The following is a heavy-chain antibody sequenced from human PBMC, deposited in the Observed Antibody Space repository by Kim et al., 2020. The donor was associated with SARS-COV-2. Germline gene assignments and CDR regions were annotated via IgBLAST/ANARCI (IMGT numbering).Heavy chain of an antibody. CDR2: INAGNGNI. Sequence: ASLKVSCKASGYIFTDYAIQWVRQAPGQGLEWMGWINAGNGNIKYSQNFQGRATLTWDTSANTAYMELSSLRSGDTAVYYCARDLLHTGFDFWGQGTLVT. V-gene: IGHV1-3*01. J-gene: IGHJ4*02. D-gene: IGHD2-8*02. CDR1: GYIFTDYA. CDR3: ARDLLHTGFDF.